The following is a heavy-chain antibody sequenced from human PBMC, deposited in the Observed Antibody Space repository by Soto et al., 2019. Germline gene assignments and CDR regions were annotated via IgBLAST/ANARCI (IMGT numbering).Heavy chain of an antibody. V-gene: IGHV3-30*18. D-gene: IGHD6-6*01. Sequence: RLSCAASGFTFSSYGMHWVRQAPGKGLEWVAVISYDGSNKYYADSVKGRFTISRDNSKNTLYLQMNSLRAEDTAVYYCAKDLGHSSSAYWGQGTLVTVSS. CDR3: AKDLGHSSSAY. CDR2: ISYDGSNK. CDR1: GFTFSSYG. J-gene: IGHJ4*02.